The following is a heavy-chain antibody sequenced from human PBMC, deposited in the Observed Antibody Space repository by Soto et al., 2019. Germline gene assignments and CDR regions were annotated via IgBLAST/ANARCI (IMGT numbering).Heavy chain of an antibody. Sequence: GGSLRLSCAASGFTVSSNYMSWVRQAPGKGLEWVSVIYSGGSTYYADSVKGRFTISRHNSKNTLYLQMNSLRAEDTAVYYCARERRSSGWYIRGAFDIWGQGTMVTVSS. J-gene: IGHJ3*02. CDR1: GFTVSSNY. V-gene: IGHV3-53*04. D-gene: IGHD6-19*01. CDR2: IYSGGST. CDR3: ARERRSSGWYIRGAFDI.